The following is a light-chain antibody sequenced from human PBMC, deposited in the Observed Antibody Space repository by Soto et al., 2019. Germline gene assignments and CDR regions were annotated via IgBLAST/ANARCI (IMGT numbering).Light chain of an antibody. J-gene: IGKJ1*01. CDR1: QSIGNW. V-gene: IGKV1-5*01. CDR2: DAS. CDR3: QQYDSYSPWT. Sequence: DIQMTQSPSTLSASLGDRVTITCRASQSIGNWLAWYQQRPGKAPKLLIFDASTLETGVLSRFSGSGSGTEFTLTLSSLQPDDFATYYCQQYDSYSPWTFGQGTKVELK.